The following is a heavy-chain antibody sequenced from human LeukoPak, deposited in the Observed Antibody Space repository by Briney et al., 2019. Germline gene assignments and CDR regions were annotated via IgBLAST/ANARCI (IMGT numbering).Heavy chain of an antibody. V-gene: IGHV3-48*01. Sequence: GGSLRLSCTASGFTFSTYGMNWVRQAPGKGLEWLSYISTTSGTIYYADSVKGRFTISRDNAKNSLYLQMNSLRAEDTAVYYCAGGYCSDGTCYRFDPWGQGTLVTVS. D-gene: IGHD2-15*01. CDR1: GFTFSTYG. J-gene: IGHJ5*02. CDR3: AGGYCSDGTCYRFDP. CDR2: ISTTSGTI.